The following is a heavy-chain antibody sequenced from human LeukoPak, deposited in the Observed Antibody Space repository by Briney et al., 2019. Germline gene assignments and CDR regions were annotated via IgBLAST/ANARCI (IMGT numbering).Heavy chain of an antibody. CDR1: GFTFSNYA. D-gene: IGHD2-8*01. J-gene: IGHJ4*02. V-gene: IGHV3-23*01. Sequence: GGSLRLSCAASGFTFSNYAMTWVRQAPGKGLEWVSAITGNGGTIYYADSLKGRFTISRDNSRNTLYLQMNSLRAEDTAVYHCARNAADCTTSACYDSWGQGTLVTVSS. CDR2: ITGNGGTI. CDR3: ARNAADCTTSACYDS.